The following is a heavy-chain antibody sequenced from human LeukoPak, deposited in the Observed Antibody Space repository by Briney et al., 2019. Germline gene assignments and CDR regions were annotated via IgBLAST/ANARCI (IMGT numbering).Heavy chain of an antibody. CDR1: GYSISSGYY. Sequence: PSETLSLTCTVSGYSISSGYYWGWIRQPPGKGLEWIGSIYHSGSTYYNPSLKSRVTISVDTPKNQFSLKLSSVTAADTAVYYCAGGPLGLRYGFFDYWGQGTLVTVSS. J-gene: IGHJ4*02. D-gene: IGHD7-27*01. V-gene: IGHV4-38-2*02. CDR3: AGGPLGLRYGFFDY. CDR2: IYHSGST.